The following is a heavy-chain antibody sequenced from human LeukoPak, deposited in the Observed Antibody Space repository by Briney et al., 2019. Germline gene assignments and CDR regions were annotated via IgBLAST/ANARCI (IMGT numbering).Heavy chain of an antibody. V-gene: IGHV4-34*01. CDR2: INHSGST. CDR3: ARGRVVGASPLVY. D-gene: IGHD2-15*01. CDR1: GGXFSGYY. Sequence: SETLSLTCAVYGGXFSGYYWSWIRQPPGKGLEWIGVINHSGSTNYNPSLKSRVTISVGTSKNQFSLKLSSVTAADTAVYYCARGRVVGASPLVYWGQGTLVTVSS. J-gene: IGHJ4*02.